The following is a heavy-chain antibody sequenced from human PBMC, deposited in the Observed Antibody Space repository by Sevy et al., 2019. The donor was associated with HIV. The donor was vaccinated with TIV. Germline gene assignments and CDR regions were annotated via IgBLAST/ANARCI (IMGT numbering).Heavy chain of an antibody. CDR1: GYTFTNYG. J-gene: IGHJ4*02. V-gene: IGHV1-18*04. CDR3: AKDRGYCSVGNCYSDS. CDR2: ISAYNGKT. Sequence: ASVKVSSKASGYTFTNYGISWVRQAPGQGLEWMGWISAYNGKTNYAQSLQGRVTMTTDTSTNTAYMELRSLRSDDTAVYFCAKDRGYCSVGNCYSDSWGQGTLVTVSS. D-gene: IGHD2-15*01.